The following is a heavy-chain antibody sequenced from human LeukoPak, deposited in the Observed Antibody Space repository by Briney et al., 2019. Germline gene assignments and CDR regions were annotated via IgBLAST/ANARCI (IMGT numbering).Heavy chain of an antibody. V-gene: IGHV3-74*01. D-gene: IGHD3-10*01. CDR1: GFTFSSYW. Sequence: GGSLRLSCAASGFTFSSYWMHWVRQAPGKGLVWVSRINSHGSSTNYADSVKGRFTISRDNAKNSLYLQMTSLRVEDTAVYYCARGTYYYEFWGQGTLVTVSS. CDR3: ARGTYYYEF. J-gene: IGHJ4*02. CDR2: INSHGSST.